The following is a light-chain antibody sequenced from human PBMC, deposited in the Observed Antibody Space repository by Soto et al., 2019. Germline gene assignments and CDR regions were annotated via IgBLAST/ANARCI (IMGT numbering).Light chain of an antibody. J-gene: IGKJ5*01. Sequence: IMTQSPATLSVSAGESVTLSCRASQSVSDNVAWYQQRPGQSPRLLMHSASARAAGPPPRSSGSGSGTEFSLSIHSLQSEDFAVYFCQQYNDWPITFGQGTRWRL. V-gene: IGKV3-15*01. CDR1: QSVSDN. CDR2: SAS. CDR3: QQYNDWPIT.